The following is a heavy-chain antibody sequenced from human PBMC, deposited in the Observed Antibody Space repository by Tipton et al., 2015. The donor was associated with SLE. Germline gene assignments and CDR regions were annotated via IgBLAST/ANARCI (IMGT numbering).Heavy chain of an antibody. J-gene: IGHJ2*01. V-gene: IGHV4-38-2*02. CDR2: IYYSGST. CDR3: ARGRWYFDL. Sequence: TLSLTCTVSGFSISSGFNWGWIRQPPGKGLEWIGSIYYSGSTYYNPSLKSRVTISVDTSKNQFSLKLSSVTAADTAVYYCARGRWYFDLWGRGTLVTVSS. CDR1: GFSISSGFN.